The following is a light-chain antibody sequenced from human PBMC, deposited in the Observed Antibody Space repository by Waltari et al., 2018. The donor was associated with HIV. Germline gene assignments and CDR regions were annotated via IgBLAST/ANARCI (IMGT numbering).Light chain of an antibody. CDR1: KLGDKY. CDR3: QAWDSSTVV. J-gene: IGLJ2*01. V-gene: IGLV3-1*01. Sequence: SYELTQPPSVSVSPGQTASITCSGDKLGDKYACWYQQKPGQSPVLVIYQDSTRPSGIPERFSSSNSGNTATLTISGTQAMDEADYYCQAWDSSTVVFGGGTKLTVL. CDR2: QDS.